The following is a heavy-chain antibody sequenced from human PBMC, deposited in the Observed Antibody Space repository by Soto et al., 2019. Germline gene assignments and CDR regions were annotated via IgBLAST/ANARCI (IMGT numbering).Heavy chain of an antibody. V-gene: IGHV3-21*01. J-gene: IGHJ4*02. D-gene: IGHD1-1*01. CDR3: AREVQPVVRREYDC. CDR2: VSGGGTT. Sequence: EVQLVESGGDLVKPGGSLRLSCAVSAFTFSSCTMNWVRQAPGKGLEWVSSVSGGGTTYYADSVKGRFTISRDNARNSLYMQMNSLRTEDTAVYYCAREVQPVVRREYDCWGQGTLVTVSS. CDR1: AFTFSSCT.